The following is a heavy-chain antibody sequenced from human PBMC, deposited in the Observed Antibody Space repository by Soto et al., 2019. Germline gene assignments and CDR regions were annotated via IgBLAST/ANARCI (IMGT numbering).Heavy chain of an antibody. CDR2: MSGSGGSI. Sequence: EVQLLESGGAVVQPGGSLRLSCAASGFTFSSFVMNWVRQAPGKGLEWFAAMSGSGGSIYHAVSVKGRITIYRDNSKNTLFLYRKSVRADETAVYHCARERLGYVDERGGMYVWGKGTTVNVS. V-gene: IGHV3-23*01. CDR3: ARERLGYVDERGGMYV. CDR1: GFTFSSFV. D-gene: IGHD3-9*01. J-gene: IGHJ6*03.